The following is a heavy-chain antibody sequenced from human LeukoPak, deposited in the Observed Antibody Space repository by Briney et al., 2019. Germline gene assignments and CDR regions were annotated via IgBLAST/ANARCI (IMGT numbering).Heavy chain of an antibody. CDR1: GYTFTGYD. CDR2: IHPNSGGT. Sequence: EASVKVSCKASGYTFTGYDMHWARQAHEQGLKWMRWIHPNSGGTNYAQMFQGRVNMTRDTSISTAYMKLSRLRSDETAVFFFQAEDGIRDFEGPAFDYWGQGTLVTVSS. J-gene: IGHJ4*02. V-gene: IGHV1-2*02. D-gene: IGHD3-9*01. CDR3: QAEDGIRDFEGPAFDY.